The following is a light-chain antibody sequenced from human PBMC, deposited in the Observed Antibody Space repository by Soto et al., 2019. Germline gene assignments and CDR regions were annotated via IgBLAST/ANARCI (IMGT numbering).Light chain of an antibody. Sequence: EIVLTQSPGTLSLSPGERATLSCSASQRFSSCYLAWYQQKPGQAPRLLIYGASSRSTGITDRFSGSGSATDFTLTISRLEPEDFAVYYCQQYGSSPPYTFGQGTKLEIK. V-gene: IGKV3-20*01. CDR1: QRFSSCY. CDR2: GAS. J-gene: IGKJ2*01. CDR3: QQYGSSPPYT.